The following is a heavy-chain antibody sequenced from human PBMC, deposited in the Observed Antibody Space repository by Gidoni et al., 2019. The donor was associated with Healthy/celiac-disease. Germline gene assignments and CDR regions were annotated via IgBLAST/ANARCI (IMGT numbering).Heavy chain of an antibody. J-gene: IGHJ3*02. CDR2: IIPICGTA. V-gene: IGHV1-69*01. CDR1: GGTFSSYA. D-gene: IGHD1-26*01. Sequence: QVQLVQSGAEVKKPGSSVQVSCKASGGTFSSYAISWVRKAPGQGLEWMGGIIPICGTANYAQKCQGRVTITADESTSTAYMELSSLRSEETAVYDCARDHGDQRELDDAFDIWGQGTMVTVSS. CDR3: ARDHGDQRELDDAFDI.